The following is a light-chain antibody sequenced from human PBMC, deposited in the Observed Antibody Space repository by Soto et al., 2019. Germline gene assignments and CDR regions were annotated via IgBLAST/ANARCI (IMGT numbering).Light chain of an antibody. CDR1: QSISSW. V-gene: IGKV1-5*03. CDR3: QQYKNYSPLT. Sequence: DIPMTQSPSTLSASVGDRVTITCRASQSISSWLAWYQQRPGKAPKLLIYQASTLESGVPSRFSGSGSGTEFTLTISSLQPDDFATYYCQQYKNYSPLTFGGGTKVEIK. J-gene: IGKJ4*01. CDR2: QAS.